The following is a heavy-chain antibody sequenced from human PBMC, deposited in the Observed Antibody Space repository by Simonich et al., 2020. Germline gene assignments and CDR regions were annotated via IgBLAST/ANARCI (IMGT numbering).Heavy chain of an antibody. D-gene: IGHD6-13*01. J-gene: IGHJ4*02. CDR1: GFTFSSYS. V-gene: IGHV3-21*01. CDR3: ARDAAGDY. CDR2: ISSSSRYI. Sequence: EVQLVESGGGLVKPGGSLRLSCAASGFTFSSYSMNWVRQAPGKVLEWVTSISSSSRYIYYADSVKGRFTITRDNAKNSLYLQMNSLRAEDTAVYYCARDAAGDYWGQGTLVTVSS.